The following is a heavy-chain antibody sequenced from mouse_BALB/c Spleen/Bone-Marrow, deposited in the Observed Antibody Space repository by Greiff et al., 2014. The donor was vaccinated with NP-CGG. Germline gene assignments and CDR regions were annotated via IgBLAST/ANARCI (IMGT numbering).Heavy chain of an antibody. J-gene: IGHJ3*01. CDR3: ARTGNYPAWFAY. D-gene: IGHD2-1*01. CDR2: IWGGGST. Sequence: QVQLKESGPGLVAPSQSLSITCTVSGFSLSRYSVHWVRQPPGKGLEWLGMIWGGGSTDYNSALKSRLSISKDNSKSQVFLKMTSRQTDDTAMYYCARTGNYPAWFAYWGQGTLVTVSA. CDR1: GFSLSRYS. V-gene: IGHV2-6-4*01.